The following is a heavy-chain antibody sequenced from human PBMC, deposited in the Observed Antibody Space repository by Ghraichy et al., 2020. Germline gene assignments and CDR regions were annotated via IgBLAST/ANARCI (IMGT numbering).Heavy chain of an antibody. Sequence: GGSLRLSCAASGFTFRNYGMHWVRQAPGKGLEWVAVIWYDGDKKYYVDSVKGRFTISRDNSKNTLYLHMNSLRAEDTAVYYCARGDGYTYGPPQEGAYYFDHWGRGTLVTVSS. CDR3: ARGDGYTYGPPQEGAYYFDH. D-gene: IGHD5-18*01. CDR1: GFTFRNYG. V-gene: IGHV3-33*01. CDR2: IWYDGDKK. J-gene: IGHJ4*02.